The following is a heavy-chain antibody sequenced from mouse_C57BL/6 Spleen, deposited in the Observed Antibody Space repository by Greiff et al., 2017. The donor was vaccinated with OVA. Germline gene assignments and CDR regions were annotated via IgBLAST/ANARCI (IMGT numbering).Heavy chain of an antibody. CDR2: INPSNGGT. CDR1: GYTFTSYW. J-gene: IGHJ2*01. V-gene: IGHV1-53*01. CDR3: AREDAYYSNYVLDD. D-gene: IGHD2-5*01. Sequence: QVQLKQSGTELVKPGASVKLSCKASGYTFTSYWMHWVKQRPGQGLEWIGNINPSNGGTNYNEKFKSKATLTVDKSSSTAYMQLSSLTSEDSAVDYCAREDAYYSNYVLDDWGQGTTLTVAS.